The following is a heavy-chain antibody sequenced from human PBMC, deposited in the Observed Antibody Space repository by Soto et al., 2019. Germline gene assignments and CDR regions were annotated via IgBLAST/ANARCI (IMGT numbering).Heavy chain of an antibody. J-gene: IGHJ5*02. D-gene: IGHD3-22*01. V-gene: IGHV3-74*01. Sequence: GGSLRLSCVASGFTFSSYWMHWVRQAPGKGLVWVPRINSDGSSTSYADSVKGRFTISRDNAKNTLYLQMNSLRAEDTAVYYCARSYYDSSSLRPWGQGTLVTVSS. CDR1: GFTFSSYW. CDR2: INSDGSST. CDR3: ARSYYDSSSLRP.